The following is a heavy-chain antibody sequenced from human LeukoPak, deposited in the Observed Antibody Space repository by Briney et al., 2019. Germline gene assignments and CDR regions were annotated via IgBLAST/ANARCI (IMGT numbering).Heavy chain of an antibody. V-gene: IGHV1-18*01. D-gene: IGHD4-17*01. CDR1: GYTFTSYG. Sequence: ASVKVSCKASGYTFTSYGISWVRQAPGQGLEWMGWISAYNGNTNYAQKLQGRVTMTTDTSTSTAYMELRSLRSDDTAVYYCARDVSPPYGDYEIDYWGQGTLVTVSA. CDR3: ARDVSPPYGDYEIDY. J-gene: IGHJ4*02. CDR2: ISAYNGNT.